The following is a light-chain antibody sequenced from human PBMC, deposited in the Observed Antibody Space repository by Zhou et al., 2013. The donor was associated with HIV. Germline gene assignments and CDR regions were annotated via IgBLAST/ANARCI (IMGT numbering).Light chain of an antibody. J-gene: IGKJ5*01. CDR2: AAS. CDR3: LQHNTYPFT. CDR1: QSISSY. V-gene: IGKV1-17*01. Sequence: DIQMTQSPSSLSASVGDRVTITCRASQSISSYLNWYQQKPGKAPKLLIYAASSLQSGVPSRFSGSGSGTDFTLTITSLQPEDFATYYCLQHNTYPFTFGQGTRLDMK.